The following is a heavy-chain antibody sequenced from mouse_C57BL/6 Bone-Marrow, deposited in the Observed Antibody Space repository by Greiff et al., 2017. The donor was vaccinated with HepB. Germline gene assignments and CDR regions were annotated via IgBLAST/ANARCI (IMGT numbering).Heavy chain of an antibody. V-gene: IGHV1-81*01. CDR2: IYPRSGNT. D-gene: IGHD1-1*01. J-gene: IGHJ4*01. CDR3: ARDLLITTVVGGAMDY. CDR1: GYTFTSYG. Sequence: VQLQQSGAELARPGASVKLSCKASGYTFTSYGISWVKQSTGQGLEWIGEIYPRSGNTYYNEKFKGKATLTADKSSSTAYMELRSLTSEDSAVYFCARDLLITTVVGGAMDYWGQGTSVTVSS.